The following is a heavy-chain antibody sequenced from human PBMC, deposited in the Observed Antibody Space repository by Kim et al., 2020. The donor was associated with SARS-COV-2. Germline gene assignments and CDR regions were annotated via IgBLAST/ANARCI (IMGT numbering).Heavy chain of an antibody. D-gene: IGHD3-10*01. CDR2: ISGNGGST. V-gene: IGHV3-23*01. Sequence: GGSLRLSCAASGFTFSTYAMTWVRQAPGKGLEWVSGISGNGGSTYHADSVRGRFTISRDNSKNTLYLQMNSLRTEDTAAYYCAKGIGTMVRGTKVDYWGQRTLVTASS. CDR1: GFTFSTYA. J-gene: IGHJ4*02. CDR3: AKGIGTMVRGTKVDY.